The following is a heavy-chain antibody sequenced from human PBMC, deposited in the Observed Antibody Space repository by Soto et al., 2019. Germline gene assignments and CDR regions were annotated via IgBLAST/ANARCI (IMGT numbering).Heavy chain of an antibody. J-gene: IGHJ4*02. V-gene: IGHV3-23*01. D-gene: IGHD3-3*01. CDR1: GFTFSSYA. Sequence: EVQLLESGGGLVQPGGSLRLSCAASGFTFSSYAMSWVRQAPGKGLEWVSAISGSGGSTYYADSVKGRFTISRDNSKNTLYLQMNSLRAEDTAVYYCAKTRVWSGYLIEGGDTDYWGQGTLVTVSP. CDR3: AKTRVWSGYLIEGGDTDY. CDR2: ISGSGGST.